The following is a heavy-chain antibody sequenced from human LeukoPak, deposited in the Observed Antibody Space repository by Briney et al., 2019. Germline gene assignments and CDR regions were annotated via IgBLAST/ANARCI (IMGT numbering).Heavy chain of an antibody. Sequence: SETLSLTCTVSGASLSSFYWSWVRQPPGKGLEWIGYIYYSGSTDYNPSLKSGVTISVDTSKKQCALRLSSVTAADTAVYYCARLGPSNWFDRWGQGTLVTVSS. CDR1: GASLSSFY. J-gene: IGHJ5*02. V-gene: IGHV4-59*01. CDR2: IYYSGST. CDR3: ARLGPSNWFDR.